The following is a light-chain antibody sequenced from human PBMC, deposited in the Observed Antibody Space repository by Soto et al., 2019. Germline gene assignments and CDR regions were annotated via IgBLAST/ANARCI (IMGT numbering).Light chain of an antibody. CDR3: CSYASTFIV. J-gene: IGLJ2*01. CDR2: DVN. CDR1: AYNF. Sequence: QSALTQPPSVSGSPGQSVAISCTGAYNFVSWYQQHPGKAPKLIVYDVNKWPSGVPYRFFGSKSGNTASLTISGLQAEDEADYYCCSYASTFIVFGGGTKVTVL. V-gene: IGLV2-11*01.